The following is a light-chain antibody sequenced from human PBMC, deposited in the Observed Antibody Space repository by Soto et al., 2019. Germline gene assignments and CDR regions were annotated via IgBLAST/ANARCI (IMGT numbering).Light chain of an antibody. J-gene: IGKJ5*01. CDR3: QQYVGAPIT. V-gene: IGKV3-20*01. CDR1: QSVSSR. CDR2: GAS. Sequence: IVLTQAPGTQSLAPGERATLSYRGSQSVSSRLAWYQHKPGQAPRLLISGASSRATGIPDRFSGSGSGSDFNLTISRLEPEAFELYYCQQYVGAPITFGQGTRLEIK.